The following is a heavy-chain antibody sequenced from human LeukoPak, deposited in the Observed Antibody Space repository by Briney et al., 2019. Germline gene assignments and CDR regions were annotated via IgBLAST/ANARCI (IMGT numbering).Heavy chain of an antibody. V-gene: IGHV4-39*07. Sequence: PSETLSLTCSVSGSSVTSTNYHWGWIRQSPGKGLEWIGSISYSGTTYYNTSPKSRLTVSLDTSKKQLSLNLTSVTAADTAIYYCARETYISGNYYYYYMDVFGKGTTVTVSS. CDR3: ARETYISGNYYYYYMDV. D-gene: IGHD5-18*01. CDR1: GSSVTSTNYH. CDR2: ISYSGTT. J-gene: IGHJ6*03.